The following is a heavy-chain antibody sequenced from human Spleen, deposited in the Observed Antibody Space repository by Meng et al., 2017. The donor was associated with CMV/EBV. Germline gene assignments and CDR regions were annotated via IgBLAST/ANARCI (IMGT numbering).Heavy chain of an antibody. CDR2: ICFGGGT. J-gene: IGHJ5*02. CDR1: SSTFI. CDR3: ARHLMSVGTSGAESDWFDP. D-gene: IGHD1-26*01. Sequence: SSTFIRGSIHQLPEKGVEWIGRICFGGGTYYDPSHKSRVTMFLDTSKSQFSMSLSTVTAADTADYYCARHLMSVGTSGAESDWFDPWGQGTLVTVSS. V-gene: IGHV4-39*01.